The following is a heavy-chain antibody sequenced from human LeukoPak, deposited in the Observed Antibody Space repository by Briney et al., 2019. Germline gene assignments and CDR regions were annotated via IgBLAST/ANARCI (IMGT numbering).Heavy chain of an antibody. V-gene: IGHV3-48*03. CDR3: ARDLEQHLFDY. D-gene: IGHD6-13*01. Sequence: PGGSLRLSCAASGFTFSTYEMNWVRQAPGKGLEWVSYISSSGSTIYYADSVKGRFTISRDNAKNSLYLQMNSLRAEDTAVYYCARDLEQHLFDYWGQGTLVTVSS. CDR1: GFTFSTYE. J-gene: IGHJ4*02. CDR2: ISSSGSTI.